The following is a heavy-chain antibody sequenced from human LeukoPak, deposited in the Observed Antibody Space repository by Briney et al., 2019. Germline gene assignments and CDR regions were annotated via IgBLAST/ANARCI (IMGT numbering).Heavy chain of an antibody. CDR3: ARGIGLLSYFDY. Sequence: GGSLRLSCAVSGFTFSSYSMNWVRQAPGKGLEWVSSIGSSGRYMYYADSVKGRFSISRDNAKNSLYLQMNSLRAEDTAVYYCARGIGLLSYFDYWGQGTLVTVSS. J-gene: IGHJ4*02. CDR1: GFTFSSYS. CDR2: IGSSGRYM. V-gene: IGHV3-21*01. D-gene: IGHD2-15*01.